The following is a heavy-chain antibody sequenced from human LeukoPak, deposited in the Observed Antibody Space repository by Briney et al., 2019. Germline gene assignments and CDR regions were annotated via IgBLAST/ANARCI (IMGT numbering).Heavy chain of an antibody. J-gene: IGHJ4*02. CDR2: TYYRSKWYN. V-gene: IGHV6-1*01. CDR1: GDSVSSNSAA. D-gene: IGHD3-22*01. Sequence: SQTLSLTCAISGDSVSSNSAAWNWIRQSPSRGLEWLGRTYYRSKWYNDYAVSVKSRITINPDTSKSQFSLQLNSVTPEDTAVYYCARGSDYYDSSGYHGGYFDYWGQGTLVTVSS. CDR3: ARGSDYYDSSGYHGGYFDY.